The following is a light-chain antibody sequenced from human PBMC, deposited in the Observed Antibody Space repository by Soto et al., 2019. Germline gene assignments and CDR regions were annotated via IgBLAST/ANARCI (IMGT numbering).Light chain of an antibody. CDR1: EGLTNSY. V-gene: IGKV3-20*01. CDR3: RKYGISAIT. Sequence: EIVLTQSPGTLSLSPGEVATLSCRASEGLTNSYLAWYQQKPGPAPSLLVYVESSRATGIPDRFSGSGSGRDFSLTISRLETEDFAVYYCRKYGISAITFGGWTKV. J-gene: IGKJ4*01. CDR2: VES.